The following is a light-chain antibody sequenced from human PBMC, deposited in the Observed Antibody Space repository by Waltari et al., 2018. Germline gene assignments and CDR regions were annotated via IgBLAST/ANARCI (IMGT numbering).Light chain of an antibody. CDR3: QVWDSTSDYRGV. J-gene: IGLJ3*02. CDR1: NIATKN. Sequence: SLVLSQPPSVSVAPGKTARITCGGNNIATKNVNWYQQKPGQAPVLVIYYDSDRPSGIPERFSGSKSGNAATLTISRVEAGDEADYYCQVWDSTSDYRGVFGGGTKLTVL. V-gene: IGLV3-21*04. CDR2: YDS.